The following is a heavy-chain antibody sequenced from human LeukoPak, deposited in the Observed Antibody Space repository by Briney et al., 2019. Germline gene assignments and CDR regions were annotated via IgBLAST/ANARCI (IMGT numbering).Heavy chain of an antibody. D-gene: IGHD6-13*01. Sequence: PSETLSLTCTVSGGSISSYYWSWIRQPPGKGLEWIGYIYYSGSTNYNPSLKSRVTISVDTSKNQFSLKLSSVTAADTAVYYCASRAAAGNFDYWGQGTLVTVSS. CDR1: GGSISSYY. J-gene: IGHJ4*02. CDR2: IYYSGST. CDR3: ASRAAAGNFDY. V-gene: IGHV4-59*01.